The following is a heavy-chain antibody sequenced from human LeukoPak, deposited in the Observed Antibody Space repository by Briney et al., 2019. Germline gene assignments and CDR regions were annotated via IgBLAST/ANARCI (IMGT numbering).Heavy chain of an antibody. Sequence: SETLSLTCAVYGGSFSGYYWSWIRQPPGKGLEWIREINHSGSTNYNPSLKSRVTISVDTSKNQFSLKLSSVTAADTAVYYCARGGFNIVVVPAATDNWFDPWGQGTLVTVSS. J-gene: IGHJ5*02. CDR2: INHSGST. V-gene: IGHV4-34*01. CDR1: GGSFSGYY. CDR3: ARGGFNIVVVPAATDNWFDP. D-gene: IGHD2-2*01.